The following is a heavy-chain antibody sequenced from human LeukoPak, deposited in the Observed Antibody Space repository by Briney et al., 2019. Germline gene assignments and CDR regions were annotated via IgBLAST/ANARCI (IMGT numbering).Heavy chain of an antibody. V-gene: IGHV3-7*03. CDR2: IKQDGSQE. Sequence: GGSLRLSCAASRFTLSTYWMSWVRQAPGKGLEWVAHIKQDGSQEYYVDSVKGRFTISRDSAKNSLYLQMDSLRVEDTAFYYCAKDNRRHYTSGPNPDSLHWGQGALVTVSS. J-gene: IGHJ4*02. CDR3: AKDNRRHYTSGPNPDSLH. D-gene: IGHD6-19*01. CDR1: RFTLSTYW.